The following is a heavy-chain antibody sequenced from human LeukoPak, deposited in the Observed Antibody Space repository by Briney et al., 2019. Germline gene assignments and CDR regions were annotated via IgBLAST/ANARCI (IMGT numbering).Heavy chain of an antibody. CDR1: AYTFTGHY. Sequence: ASVKGSCKASAYTFTGHYIHWVRHAPGQGLEWMGWFNPNSGGTNYAQRFQGRVTMTRDTSISTAYMELSSLRSDDTAVYFCARTVVAATPDYNWFDPWGQGTLVTVSS. CDR3: ARTVVAATPDYNWFDP. CDR2: FNPNSGGT. J-gene: IGHJ5*02. V-gene: IGHV1-2*02. D-gene: IGHD2-15*01.